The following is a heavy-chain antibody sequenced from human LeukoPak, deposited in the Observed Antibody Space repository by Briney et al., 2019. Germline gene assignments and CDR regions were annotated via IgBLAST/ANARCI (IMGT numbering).Heavy chain of an antibody. J-gene: IGHJ5*02. CDR2: VRDRAHSYST. CDR3: GGTVAGQNSFVH. V-gene: IGHV3-72*01. D-gene: IGHD6-19*01. Sequence: GGSLRLSCAASGFSFSDHYMSWIRQAPGKGLEWVGRVRDRAHSYSTEYAASVKGRFTVSRDDSQNSLYLQMNSLKTEDSVMYYCGGTVAGQNSFVHWGQGTLVTVSS. CDR1: GFSFSDHY.